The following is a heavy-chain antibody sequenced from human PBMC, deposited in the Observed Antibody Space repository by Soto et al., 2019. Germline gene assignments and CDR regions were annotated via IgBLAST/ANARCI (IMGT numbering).Heavy chain of an antibody. J-gene: IGHJ4*02. Sequence: ASVKVSCKASGYAFTSYGISWVRQAPGQGLEWMGWISAYNGNTNYAQKLQGRVTMTTDTSTSTAYMELRSLRSDDTAVYYCARDRIRYYYDSSSYWGQGTLVTVS. CDR3: ARDRIRYYYDSSSY. V-gene: IGHV1-18*04. D-gene: IGHD3-22*01. CDR2: ISAYNGNT. CDR1: GYAFTSYG.